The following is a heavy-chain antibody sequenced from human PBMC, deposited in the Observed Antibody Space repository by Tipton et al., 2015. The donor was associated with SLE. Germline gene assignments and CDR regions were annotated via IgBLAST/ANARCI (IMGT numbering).Heavy chain of an antibody. Sequence: SLRLSCAASGFTFSSYSMNWVRQAPGKGLEWVSYISSSSSTIYYADSVKGRFTISRDNAKNSLYLQMNSLRAEDTAVYYCARDHLSGPFGVDYYYGMDVWGQGNTVTVSS. V-gene: IGHV3-48*01. J-gene: IGHJ6*02. CDR3: ARDHLSGPFGVDYYYGMDV. CDR2: ISSSSSTI. D-gene: IGHD3-10*01. CDR1: GFTFSSYS.